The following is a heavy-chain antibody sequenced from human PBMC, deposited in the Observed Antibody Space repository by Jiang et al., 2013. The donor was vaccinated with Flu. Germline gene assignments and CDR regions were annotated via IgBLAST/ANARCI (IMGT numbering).Heavy chain of an antibody. CDR2: IPIFGTA. V-gene: IGHV1-69*01. Sequence: IPIFGTANYAQKFQGRVTITADESTSTAYMELSSLRSEDTAVYYCATPTGIAAAITYYYGMDVWGQGTTVTVSS. D-gene: IGHD6-13*01. CDR3: ATPTGIAAAITYYYGMDV. J-gene: IGHJ6*02.